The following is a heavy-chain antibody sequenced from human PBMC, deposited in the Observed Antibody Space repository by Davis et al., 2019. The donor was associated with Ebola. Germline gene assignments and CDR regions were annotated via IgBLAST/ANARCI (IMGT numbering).Heavy chain of an antibody. J-gene: IGHJ4*02. CDR1: GYTFTGYY. Sequence: SVTVPCKASGYTFTGYYMHWVRQAPGQGLEGMARVNPSGESTIYAQKLQGRVTVTRDTATSTVYMELSSLRSDDTAVYYCARELAVGTGSFIYWGQGTLVTVSS. CDR3: ARELAVGTGSFIY. CDR2: VNPSGEST. V-gene: IGHV1-46*01. D-gene: IGHD3-10*01.